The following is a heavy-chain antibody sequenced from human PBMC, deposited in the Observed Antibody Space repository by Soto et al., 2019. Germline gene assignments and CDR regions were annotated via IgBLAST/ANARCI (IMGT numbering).Heavy chain of an antibody. CDR1: GGSISSGGYS. Sequence: QLQLQESGSGLVKPSQTLSLTCAVSGGSISSGGYSWSWIRQPPGKGLEWIGYIYHSGSTYYNPSLKSRVTISVDRSKNQFSLKLSSATAADTAVYYCARGYRGYYYDSSGSYDAFDIWGQGTMVTVSS. CDR2: IYHSGST. J-gene: IGHJ3*02. D-gene: IGHD3-22*01. V-gene: IGHV4-30-2*01. CDR3: ARGYRGYYYDSSGSYDAFDI.